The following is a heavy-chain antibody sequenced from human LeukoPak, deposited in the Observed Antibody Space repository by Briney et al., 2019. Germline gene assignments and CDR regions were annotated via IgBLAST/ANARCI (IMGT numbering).Heavy chain of an antibody. CDR1: GFTFTSYA. V-gene: IGHV3-23*01. J-gene: IGHJ4*02. CDR2: ISGSGGST. Sequence: GGSLRLSCAASGFTFTSYAMSWVRQAPGKGLEWVSTISGSGGSTYYADSVKGRFTISRDNSKNTLYLQMNSLRAEDTAVYYCAKGYGSGSSLYYFDYWGQGTLVTVSS. D-gene: IGHD3-10*01. CDR3: AKGYGSGSSLYYFDY.